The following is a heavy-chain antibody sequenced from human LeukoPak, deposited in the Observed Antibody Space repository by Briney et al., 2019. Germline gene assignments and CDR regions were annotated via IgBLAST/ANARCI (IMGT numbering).Heavy chain of an antibody. D-gene: IGHD3-22*01. CDR2: ISGSGGNT. CDR3: ARDSSGSDFDY. Sequence: PGGSLRLSCAASGFTFSIYAMSWVRQAPGKGLEWVSAISGSGGNTYYADSVRGRFTISRDNSKNTLYLQMNSLRAEDTAVYYCARDSSGSDFDYWGQGTLVTVSS. CDR1: GFTFSIYA. J-gene: IGHJ4*02. V-gene: IGHV3-23*01.